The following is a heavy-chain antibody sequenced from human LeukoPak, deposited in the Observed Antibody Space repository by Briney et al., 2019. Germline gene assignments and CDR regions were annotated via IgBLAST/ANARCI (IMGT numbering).Heavy chain of an antibody. Sequence: GGSLRLSCAASGFTFTKYWMTWVRHAPGKGLEWVSGINWNGGSTGYADSVKGRFTISRDNAKNSLYLQMNSLRAEDTALHHCARVTVIAAAGTEAFDIWGQGTMVTVSS. J-gene: IGHJ3*02. D-gene: IGHD6-13*01. CDR1: GFTFTKYW. CDR3: ARVTVIAAAGTEAFDI. CDR2: INWNGGST. V-gene: IGHV3-20*01.